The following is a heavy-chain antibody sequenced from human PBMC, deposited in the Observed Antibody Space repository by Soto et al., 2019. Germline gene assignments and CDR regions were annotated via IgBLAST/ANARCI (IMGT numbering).Heavy chain of an antibody. CDR2: INAGNGNT. CDR1: GYTFTSSA. Sequence: ASVKVSCKASGYTFTSSAMHWVRQAPGQRLEWMGWINAGNGNTKYSQKFQGRVTITRDTSASTAYMELSSLRSEDTAVYYCARSERIFGVVIIRDYYYGMDVWGQGTTVTVSS. CDR3: ARSERIFGVVIIRDYYYGMDV. V-gene: IGHV1-3*01. D-gene: IGHD3-3*01. J-gene: IGHJ6*02.